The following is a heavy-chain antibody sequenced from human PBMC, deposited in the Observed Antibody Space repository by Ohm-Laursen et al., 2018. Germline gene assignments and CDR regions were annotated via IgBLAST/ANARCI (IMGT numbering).Heavy chain of an antibody. CDR2: ISYDGSNK. V-gene: IGHV3-30*18. D-gene: IGHD6-25*01. J-gene: IGHJ6*02. CDR3: VKAAEVGSIDYFYFGLDV. CDR1: GFTFNNYW. Sequence: SLRLSCAASGFTFNNYWMNWVRQAPGKGLEWVAVISYDGSNKYYADSVKGRFTISRDNSKNTLYLQMNSLRAEDTAVYYCVKAAEVGSIDYFYFGLDVWGQGTTVTISS.